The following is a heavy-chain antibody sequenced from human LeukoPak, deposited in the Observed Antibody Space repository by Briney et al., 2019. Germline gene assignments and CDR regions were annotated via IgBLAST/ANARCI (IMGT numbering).Heavy chain of an antibody. V-gene: IGHV4-4*02. J-gene: IGHJ3*02. CDR2: IYHSGST. Sequence: SGTLSLTCAVYGGSISSSNWWSWVRQPPGKGLEWIGEIYHSGSTNYNPSLKSRVTISVDKSKNQFSLKLSSVTAADTAVYYCARDALVGATGAFDIWGQGTMVTVSS. D-gene: IGHD1-26*01. CDR1: GGSISSSNW. CDR3: ARDALVGATGAFDI.